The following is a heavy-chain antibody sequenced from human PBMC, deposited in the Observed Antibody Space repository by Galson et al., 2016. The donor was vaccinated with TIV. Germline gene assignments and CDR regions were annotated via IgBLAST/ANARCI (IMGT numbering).Heavy chain of an antibody. CDR1: GFTFSSYA. Sequence: SLRLSCAASGFTFSSYAMSWVRQAPGKGLEWVSAISGSGGSTYYADSVKGRFTLSRDNPKNTLYLQMNSLRADDTAIYYCAKETSSGFSGYGYIDYWGQGTLVTVSS. CDR2: ISGSGGST. CDR3: AKETSSGFSGYGYIDY. V-gene: IGHV3-23*01. J-gene: IGHJ4*02. D-gene: IGHD5-12*01.